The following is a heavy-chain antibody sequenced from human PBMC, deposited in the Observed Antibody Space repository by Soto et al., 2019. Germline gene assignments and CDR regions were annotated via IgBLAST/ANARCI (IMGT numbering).Heavy chain of an antibody. J-gene: IGHJ5*01. CDR1: GFSFGTYA. CDR3: ANGTYQPLLDS. CDR2: ISFSSSYI. D-gene: IGHD2-2*01. V-gene: IGHV3-21*01. Sequence: PXVSLRLSCAASGFSFGTYAMNWVRQAPGKGLEWVSFISFSSSYIYYADSVRGRFTVSRDNAKNSLYLQLNNLRAEDTAVYYCANGTYQPLLDSWGQGTLVTVSS.